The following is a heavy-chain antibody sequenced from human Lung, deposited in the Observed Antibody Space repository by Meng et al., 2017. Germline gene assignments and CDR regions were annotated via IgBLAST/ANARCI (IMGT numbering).Heavy chain of an antibody. J-gene: IGHJ4*02. CDR3: ARDEDISAAGKLFGDY. CDR2: IDPKSGDT. D-gene: IGHD6-13*01. CDR1: GYNFPDYY. Sequence: GPQGRCGAEVKQPGASVKGSCKPSGYNFPDYYIPWVRLAPGQGLEWMGHIDPKSGDTRYAQKFQGRVTMTGDTSIGTAYMELTGLRSDDTALYYCARDEDISAAGKLFGDYWGQGTLVTVSS. V-gene: IGHV1-2*06.